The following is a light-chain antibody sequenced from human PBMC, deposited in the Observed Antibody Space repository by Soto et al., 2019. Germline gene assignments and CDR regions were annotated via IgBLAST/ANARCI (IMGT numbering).Light chain of an antibody. CDR1: QDIATY. J-gene: IGKJ1*01. Sequence: DIQMTQSPSSLSASVGNRVTITCQASQDIATYLNWYQQKPGKAPNLLIYDASNLETGAPSGFSGGGSGTHFTFTISNLQPEDIATYYCQQYDNLPPTWTFGQGTKVDIK. CDR2: DAS. CDR3: QQYDNLPPTWT. V-gene: IGKV1-33*01.